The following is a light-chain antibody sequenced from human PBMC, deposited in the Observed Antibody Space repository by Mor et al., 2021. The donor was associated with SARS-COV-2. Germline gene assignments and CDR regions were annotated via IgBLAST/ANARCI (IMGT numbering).Light chain of an antibody. CDR2: AAS. Sequence: YLNWYQHKLERSPSLLIFAASSLQRGVPSRFSGSGSGTNFTLTISRLQPDDFATYYCQQSYSFSPFTFGPGT. V-gene: IGKV1-39*01. CDR3: QQSYSFSPFT. CDR1: Y. J-gene: IGKJ3*01.